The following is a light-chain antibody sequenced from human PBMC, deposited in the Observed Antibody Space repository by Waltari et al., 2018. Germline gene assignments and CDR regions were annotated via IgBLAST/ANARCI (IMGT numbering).Light chain of an antibody. V-gene: IGKV3-11*01. CDR3: QQRSNWPRT. CDR2: SAS. J-gene: IGKJ1*01. Sequence: RAPPSCRPSQRVSSYLAWYQQMPGQAPRLLIHSASNRATGIPARFSGSGSGTDFTLTISSLEPEDFAVYYCQQRSNWPRTFGQGTKVEIK. CDR1: QRVSSY.